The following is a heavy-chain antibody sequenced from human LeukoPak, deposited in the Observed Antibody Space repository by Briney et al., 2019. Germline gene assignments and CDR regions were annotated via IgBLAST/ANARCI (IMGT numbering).Heavy chain of an antibody. J-gene: IGHJ4*02. CDR2: IYYSGST. V-gene: IGHV4-59*12. CDR3: ARDGRFGELFPFDY. Sequence: SETLSLTCTVSGGSISSYYWSWIRQPPGKGLEWIGYIYYSGSTYYNPSLKSRVTISVDTSKNQFSLKLSSVTAADTAVYYCARDGRFGELFPFDYWGQGTLVTVSS. D-gene: IGHD3-10*01. CDR1: GGSISSYY.